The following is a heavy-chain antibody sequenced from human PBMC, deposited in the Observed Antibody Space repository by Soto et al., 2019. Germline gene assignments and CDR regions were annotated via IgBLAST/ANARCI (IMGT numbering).Heavy chain of an antibody. V-gene: IGHV3-74*01. CDR3: AKREGHTYGLFH. J-gene: IGHJ4*02. CDR2: IKTDGSST. CDR1: GFSFSNYW. Sequence: EVQLVESGGGLVQPGGSLRLSCAASGFSFSNYWIHWVRQAPGKGLVWVSRIKTDGSSTDYAASVKGRFTISRDNAKNTLYLQMNSLTAEETAVYYCAKREGHTYGLFHWGQGTLVTVSS. D-gene: IGHD5-18*01.